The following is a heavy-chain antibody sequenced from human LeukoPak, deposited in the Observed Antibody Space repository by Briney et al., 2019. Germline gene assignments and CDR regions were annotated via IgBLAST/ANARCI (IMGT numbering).Heavy chain of an antibody. CDR1: GFSFTTYW. V-gene: IGHV3-74*01. CDR2: INSDGSIT. CDR3: ARASYSSWTFFEY. J-gene: IGHJ4*02. D-gene: IGHD6-6*01. Sequence: GGSLRLSCAATGFSFTTYWTHWVRQAPGKGLVWVSRINSDGSITTYADSVRGRFTISRDNAKSTLYLQMNSLRAEDTAVYYCARASYSSWTFFEYWGQGTLVTVSS.